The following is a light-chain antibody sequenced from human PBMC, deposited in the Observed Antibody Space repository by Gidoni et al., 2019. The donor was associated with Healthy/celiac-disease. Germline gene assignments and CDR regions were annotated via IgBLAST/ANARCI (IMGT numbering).Light chain of an antibody. CDR1: RSVSSY. V-gene: IGKV3-11*01. CDR3: QQRGNWPRT. J-gene: IGKJ4*02. Sequence: EIVLTPSPATLSLSPGERATLSCRASRSVSSYLAWYQQKPGQAPRLLIYDASTRATGIPARFSGSGSGTDFTLTISSLEPEDFAVYYCQQRGNWPRTFGGGTKVEIK. CDR2: DAS.